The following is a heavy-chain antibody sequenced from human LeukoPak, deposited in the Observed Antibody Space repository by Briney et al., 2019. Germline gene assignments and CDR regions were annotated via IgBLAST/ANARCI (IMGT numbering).Heavy chain of an antibody. D-gene: IGHD3-9*01. J-gene: IGHJ4*02. CDR2: INHSGST. CDR1: GGSFSGYY. V-gene: IGHV4-34*01. CDR3: ARLIRYFDWLPFDY. Sequence: SETLSLTCAVYGGSFSGYYWSWIRQPPGKGLEWIGEINHSGSTNYNPSLKSRVPISVDTSKNQFSLKLSSVTAADTAVYYCARLIRYFDWLPFDYWGQGTLVTVSS.